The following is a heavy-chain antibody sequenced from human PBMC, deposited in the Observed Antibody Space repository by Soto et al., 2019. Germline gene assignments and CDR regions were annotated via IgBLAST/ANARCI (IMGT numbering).Heavy chain of an antibody. CDR1: GYTFTSYG. D-gene: IGHD1-1*01. J-gene: IGHJ4*02. CDR2: MSAHNGNT. V-gene: IGHV1-18*01. Sequence: QVHLVQSGAEVKKPGASVKVSCKASGYTFTSYGITWVRQAPGQGLGWMGWMSAHNGNTEYAQKLQGRVIVTRDTSTSTAYMELRILRSDDTAVYYCARGRYGDYWGQGALVTVSS. CDR3: ARGRYGDY.